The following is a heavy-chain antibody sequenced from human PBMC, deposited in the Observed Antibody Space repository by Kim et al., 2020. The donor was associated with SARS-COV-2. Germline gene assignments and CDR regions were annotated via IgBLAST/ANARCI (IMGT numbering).Heavy chain of an antibody. Sequence: NYNPSLKSRVTISVDTSKNQFSLKLSSVTAADTAVYYCARGLHSSGYEDYWGQGTLVTVSS. J-gene: IGHJ4*02. V-gene: IGHV4-59*09. CDR3: ARGLHSSGYEDY. D-gene: IGHD3-22*01.